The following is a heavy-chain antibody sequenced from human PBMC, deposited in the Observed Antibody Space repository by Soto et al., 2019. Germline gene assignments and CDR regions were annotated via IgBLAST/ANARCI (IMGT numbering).Heavy chain of an antibody. Sequence: GWSLRLSCAASGFTFSSYAMSWVRQAPGKGLEWVSVISGSGGSTYYADSVKGRFTISRDNSKNTLYLQMNSLRAEDTAVYYCAKEVSEDFWSGYWAYYYYGMDVWGQGTTVTVSS. CDR1: GFTFSSYA. J-gene: IGHJ6*02. CDR2: ISGSGGST. V-gene: IGHV3-23*01. D-gene: IGHD3-3*01. CDR3: AKEVSEDFWSGYWAYYYYGMDV.